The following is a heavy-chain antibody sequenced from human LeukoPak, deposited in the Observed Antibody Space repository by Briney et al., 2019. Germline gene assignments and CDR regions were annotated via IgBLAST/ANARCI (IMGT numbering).Heavy chain of an antibody. CDR1: GFTFSSYT. V-gene: IGHV3-21*01. CDR3: ARALTTLTYEGY. Sequence: GGSLRLSCAASGFTFSSYTMHWIRQAPGKGLEWVSSISRSNSYIFYADSVKGRFTVSRDNAKDSLYLQMNSLRAEDTAVYYCARALTTLTYEGYWGQGTLVTVSS. J-gene: IGHJ4*02. CDR2: ISRSNSYI. D-gene: IGHD1-1*01.